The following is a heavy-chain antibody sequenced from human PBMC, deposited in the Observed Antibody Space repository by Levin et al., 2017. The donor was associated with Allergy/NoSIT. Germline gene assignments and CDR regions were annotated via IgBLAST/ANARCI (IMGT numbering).Heavy chain of an antibody. CDR1: GFSFSIYA. CDR2: IAFDSSYK. D-gene: IGHD2-21*02. CDR3: ARDDFAVH. V-gene: IGHV3-21*01. J-gene: IGHJ4*02. Sequence: PGGSLRLSCAASGFSFSIYAMNWVRQAPGMGLEWVSSIAFDSSYKYYADSVPFLFPISRDNAKNSMYLQMNSLRAEDTAVYYCARDDFAVHWGQGTRVTV.